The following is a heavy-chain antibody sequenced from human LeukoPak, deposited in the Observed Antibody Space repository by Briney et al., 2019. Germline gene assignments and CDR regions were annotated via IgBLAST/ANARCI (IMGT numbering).Heavy chain of an antibody. J-gene: IGHJ6*03. V-gene: IGHV1-2*02. Sequence: ASVKVSCKASGYTFTGYYMHWVRQAPGQGLEWMGWINPNSGGTNYAQKFQGRVTMTRGSSISTAYMELSRLRSDDTAVYYCARDRWGYYYYYYMDVWGKGTTVTVSS. D-gene: IGHD3-16*01. CDR3: ARDRWGYYYYYYMDV. CDR1: GYTFTGYY. CDR2: INPNSGGT.